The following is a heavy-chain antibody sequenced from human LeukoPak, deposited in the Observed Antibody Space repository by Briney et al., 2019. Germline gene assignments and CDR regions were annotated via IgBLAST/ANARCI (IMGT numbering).Heavy chain of an antibody. V-gene: IGHV4-31*03. D-gene: IGHD3-10*01. CDR2: IYYSGST. J-gene: IGHJ5*02. Sequence: NPSETLSLTCTVSGGSISSGGYCWSWIRQHPGKGLEWIGYIYYSGSTYYNPSLKSRVTISVDTSKNQFSLKLSSVTAADTAVYYCARVGPTELLWFGESGNWFDPWGQGTLVTVSS. CDR1: GGSISSGGYC. CDR3: ARVGPTELLWFGESGNWFDP.